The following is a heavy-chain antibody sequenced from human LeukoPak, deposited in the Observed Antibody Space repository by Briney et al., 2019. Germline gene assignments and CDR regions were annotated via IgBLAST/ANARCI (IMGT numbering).Heavy chain of an antibody. V-gene: IGHV1-2*02. D-gene: IGHD3-22*01. CDR2: INPNSGGT. CDR3: ARVPLSGYYRYYFDY. Sequence: ASVKVSCKASGYTFTGYYMHWVRQAPGQGLEWMGWINPNSGGTNYAQKFQGRVTMTRDTSISTAYVELSRLRSDDTAVYYCARVPLSGYYRYYFDYWGQGTLVTVSS. CDR1: GYTFTGYY. J-gene: IGHJ4*02.